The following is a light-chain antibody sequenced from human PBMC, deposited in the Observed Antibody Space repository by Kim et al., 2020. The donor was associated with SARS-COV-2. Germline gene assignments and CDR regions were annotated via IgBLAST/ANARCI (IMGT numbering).Light chain of an antibody. CDR3: QQYDKLPLT. V-gene: IGKV1-33*01. CDR1: QDISNY. Sequence: ASVGDRVTITCQASQDISNYLNWYQQKPGKAPKLLIYDASNLETGGPSRCSGSGSGTDFTFTISGLQPEEIATYNCQQYDKLPLTFGGGTKGDIK. CDR2: DAS. J-gene: IGKJ4*01.